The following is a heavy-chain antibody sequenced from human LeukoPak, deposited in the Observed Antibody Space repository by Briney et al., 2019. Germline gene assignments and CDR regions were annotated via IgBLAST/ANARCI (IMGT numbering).Heavy chain of an antibody. Sequence: GGPLGLSCAPLGFTFRVTWWSWAGKPPGRGLEWVGRFKSKVAGGTTDYAAPVAGRLTISRDDSKNMLYLQMNSLKTEDTGVYYCTRGAPQADVFDIWGQGTMVTVSS. D-gene: IGHD1-26*01. CDR1: GFTFRVTW. V-gene: IGHV3-15*01. J-gene: IGHJ3*02. CDR3: TRGAPQADVFDI. CDR2: FKSKVAGGTT.